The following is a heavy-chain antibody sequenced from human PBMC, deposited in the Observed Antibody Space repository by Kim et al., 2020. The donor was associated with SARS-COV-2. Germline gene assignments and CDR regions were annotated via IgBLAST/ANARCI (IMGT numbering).Heavy chain of an antibody. CDR1: GGSISSYY. V-gene: IGHV4-4*07. Sequence: SETLSLTCTVSGGSISSYYWSWIRQPAGKGLEWIGRIYTSGSTNYNPSLKSRVTMSVDTSKNQFSLKLSSVTAADTAVYYCARGTSSGTTHGVYYYYYGMDVWGQGTTVTVSS. CDR3: ARGTSSGTTHGVYYYYYGMDV. CDR2: IYTSGST. D-gene: IGHD6-19*01. J-gene: IGHJ6*02.